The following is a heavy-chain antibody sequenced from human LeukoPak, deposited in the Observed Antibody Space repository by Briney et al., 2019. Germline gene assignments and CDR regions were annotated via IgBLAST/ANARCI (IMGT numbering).Heavy chain of an antibody. CDR2: IHYDSTTE. CDR3: AKDDAWGRYKD. D-gene: IGHD3-16*01. CDR1: GFDFSSYG. Sequence: GGSLRLSCAASGFDFSSYGMHWVRQAPGKGLEWVAYIHYDSTTEDYADSVKGRFTITRDNSKNTVSLQMNSLRGDDTAVYYCAKDDAWGRYKDWGQGTLVTVSS. V-gene: IGHV3-30*02. J-gene: IGHJ1*01.